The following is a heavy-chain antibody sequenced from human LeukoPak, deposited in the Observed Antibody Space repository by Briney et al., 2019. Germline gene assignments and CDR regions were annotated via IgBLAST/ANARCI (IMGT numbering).Heavy chain of an antibody. CDR3: ARVASPTITIFGVVHYYYYMDV. J-gene: IGHJ6*03. CDR2: IFHGGST. Sequence: SETLSLTCAVSGYSISGAYYWGWIRQPPGKGLEWIENIFHGGSTYYNPSLTSRVTISVDTSKNQFSLKLSSVTAADTAVYYCARVASPTITIFGVVHYYYYMDVWGKGTTVTVSS. V-gene: IGHV4-38-2*01. D-gene: IGHD3-3*01. CDR1: GYSISGAYY.